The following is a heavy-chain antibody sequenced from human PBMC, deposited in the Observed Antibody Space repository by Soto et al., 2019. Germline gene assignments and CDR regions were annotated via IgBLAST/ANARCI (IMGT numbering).Heavy chain of an antibody. CDR3: AKDGGPVYCNSPGCSAKHFDY. CDR2: ISYDGSNK. J-gene: IGHJ4*02. Sequence: PGGSLRLSCAASGFTVSSNYMSWVRQAPGKGLEWVSVISYDGSNKYYADSVRGRFTISRDNSKNTLYLQTSSLRHEDTAVYYCAKDGGPVYCNSPGCSAKHFDYWGQGTLVTVSS. V-gene: IGHV3-30*18. D-gene: IGHD2-2*01. CDR1: GFTVSSNY.